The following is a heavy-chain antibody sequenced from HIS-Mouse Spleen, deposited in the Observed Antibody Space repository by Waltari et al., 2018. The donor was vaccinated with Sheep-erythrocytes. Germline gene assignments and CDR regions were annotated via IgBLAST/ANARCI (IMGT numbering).Heavy chain of an antibody. D-gene: IGHD1-26*01. J-gene: IGHJ4*02. CDR3: ARLELGQFDY. CDR1: GGSLSSYY. V-gene: IGHV4-59*08. Sequence: QVQLQESGPGLVKPSETLSLTCTVSGGSLSSYYWSWIRQPPGKGLEWIGDIYYSGSTNYNPSLKSRVTISVDTSKNQFSLKLSSVTAADTAVYYCARLELGQFDYWGQGTLVTVSS. CDR2: IYYSGST.